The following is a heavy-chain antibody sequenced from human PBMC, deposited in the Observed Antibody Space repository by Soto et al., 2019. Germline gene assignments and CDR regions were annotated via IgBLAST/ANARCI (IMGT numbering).Heavy chain of an antibody. CDR1: GYSFTSYW. J-gene: IGHJ6*02. CDR2: IYPGDSDT. CDR3: ARTAAAGKYYYGMDV. V-gene: IGHV5-51*01. Sequence: GESLKISCKGSGYSFTSYWIGWVRQMPVKGLELMGIIYPGDSDTRYSPSFQGQVTTSADKSISTAYLQWSSLKASDTAMYYCARTAAAGKYYYGMDVWGQGTTVTVSS. D-gene: IGHD6-13*01.